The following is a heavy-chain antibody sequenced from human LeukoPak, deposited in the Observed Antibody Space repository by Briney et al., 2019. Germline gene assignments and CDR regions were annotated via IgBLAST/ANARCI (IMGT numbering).Heavy chain of an antibody. Sequence: GGSLRLSCAASGFTFSDYYMSWIRQAPGKGLEWVSYISSSGSTIYYADSVKGRFTISRDNTKNSLYLQMNSLRAEDTAIYYCARGLPATLLDYWGQGTLVTVSS. V-gene: IGHV3-11*01. D-gene: IGHD2-2*01. CDR1: GFTFSDYY. J-gene: IGHJ4*02. CDR2: ISSSGSTI. CDR3: ARGLPATLLDY.